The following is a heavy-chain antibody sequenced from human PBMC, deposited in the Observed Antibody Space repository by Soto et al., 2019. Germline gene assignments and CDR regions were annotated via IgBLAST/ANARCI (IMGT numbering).Heavy chain of an antibody. CDR1: GFTFSSYG. Sequence: QVQLVESGGGVVQPGRSLRLSCAASGFTFSSYGMHWVRQAPGKGLEWVAVISYDGSNKYYADSVKGRFTISRDNSKNTLYLQMNSLRAEDTAVYYCAKEGPFLDCISTSCHPEWYYGMDVWGQGTTVTVSS. CDR3: AKEGPFLDCISTSCHPEWYYGMDV. V-gene: IGHV3-30*18. D-gene: IGHD2-2*01. CDR2: ISYDGSNK. J-gene: IGHJ6*02.